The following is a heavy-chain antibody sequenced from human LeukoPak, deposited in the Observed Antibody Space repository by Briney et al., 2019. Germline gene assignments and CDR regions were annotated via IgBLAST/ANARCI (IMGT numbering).Heavy chain of an antibody. D-gene: IGHD3-22*01. CDR2: ISSSSSYI. V-gene: IGHV3-21*01. CDR1: GFTFSSYS. CDR3: ARDRDYYDSSGYFTSPFDY. Sequence: PGGSLRLSCAASGFTFSSYSMNLVRQAPGKGPEWVSSISSSSSYIYYADSVKGRFTISRDNAKNSLYLQMNSLRAEDTAVYYCARDRDYYDSSGYFTSPFDYWGQGTLVTVSS. J-gene: IGHJ4*02.